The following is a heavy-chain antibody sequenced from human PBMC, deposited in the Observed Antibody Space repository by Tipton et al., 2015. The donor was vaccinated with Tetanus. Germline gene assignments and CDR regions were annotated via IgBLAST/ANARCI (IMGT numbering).Heavy chain of an antibody. J-gene: IGHJ4*02. CDR3: GRESRGKIVGQ. CDR1: GFTFSSYW. Sequence: SLRLSCAASGFTFSSYWMSWVRQAPGKGLEWVAKIKEDGSEKYYVDSVKGRFTISRDNAENSLYLQMISLRAEDTAIYYCGRESRGKIVGQWGQGALVTVSS. V-gene: IGHV3-7*01. CDR2: IKEDGSEK. D-gene: IGHD2-21*01.